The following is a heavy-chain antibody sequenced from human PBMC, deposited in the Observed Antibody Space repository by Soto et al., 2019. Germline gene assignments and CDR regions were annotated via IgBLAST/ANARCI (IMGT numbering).Heavy chain of an antibody. CDR3: ARVGLGAYDY. D-gene: IGHD6-19*01. CDR1: GGIFSNFA. V-gene: IGHV1-69*01. Sequence: QVQLVQSGAEVKKPGSSVKVSCKASGGIFSNFAFNWMRQAPGQGLEWMGGIIPTFGTPHYAQKFLGRVTITADESTRTVYMEMSSLTVEDTAVYYCARVGLGAYDYWGQGTLVIVSS. CDR2: IIPTFGTP. J-gene: IGHJ4*02.